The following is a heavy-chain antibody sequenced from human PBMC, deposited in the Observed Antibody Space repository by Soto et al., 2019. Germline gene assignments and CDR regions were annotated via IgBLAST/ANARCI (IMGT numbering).Heavy chain of an antibody. D-gene: IGHD6-13*01. Sequence: ASVKVSCTASGYTFTCYYMHWVRQAPGQGLEWMGWINPNSGGTNYAQKFPGWVTMTRDTSISTAYRELSRLRSDDTAVYYCARDRLAEAAAPYGMDVWGQGTTVTVSS. J-gene: IGHJ6*02. CDR1: GYTFTCYY. CDR2: INPNSGGT. CDR3: ARDRLAEAAAPYGMDV. V-gene: IGHV1-2*04.